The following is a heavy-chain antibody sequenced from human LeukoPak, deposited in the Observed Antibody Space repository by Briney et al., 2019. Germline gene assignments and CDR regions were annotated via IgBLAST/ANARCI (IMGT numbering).Heavy chain of an antibody. CDR3: ARLPAAPIARWFDP. V-gene: IGHV4-39*07. D-gene: IGHD2-2*01. J-gene: IGHJ5*02. CDR1: GGSISSSSYY. CDR2: IYYSGST. Sequence: PSETLSLTCTVSGGSISSSSYYWGWIRQPPGKGLEWIGSIYYSGSTYYNPSLKSRVTISVDTSKNQFSLKLSSVTAADTAVYYCARLPAAPIARWFDPWGQGTLVTVSS.